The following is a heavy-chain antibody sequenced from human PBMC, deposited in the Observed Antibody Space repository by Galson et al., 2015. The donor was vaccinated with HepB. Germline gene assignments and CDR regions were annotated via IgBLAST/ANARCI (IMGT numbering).Heavy chain of an antibody. V-gene: IGHV4-59*08. J-gene: IGHJ4*02. Sequence: LSLTCTVSNFSINSYYWSWIRQPPGKGLEWIGYIYYSGSANYNPPLNSRVTISVDRSKNQLSLRLSSVTAADTAVYFCARTSSGSPDYWGQGILVTVSS. CDR2: IYYSGSA. CDR3: ARTSSGSPDY. CDR1: NFSINSYY. D-gene: IGHD1-26*01.